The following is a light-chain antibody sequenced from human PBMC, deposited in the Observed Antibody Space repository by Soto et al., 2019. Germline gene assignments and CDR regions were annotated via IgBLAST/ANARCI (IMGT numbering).Light chain of an antibody. V-gene: IGKV3-20*01. CDR3: QQYGTSPYT. CDR1: QSVSSSS. J-gene: IGKJ2*01. CDR2: GAS. Sequence: EIVLTQSPGTLSLSPGERATLYCRASQSVSSSSLAWYQQKPGQAPRLLIYGASSRATGIPDRFSGSGSGTDFTLTITRLGPEDFAVYYCQQYGTSPYTFGQGTKLEIK.